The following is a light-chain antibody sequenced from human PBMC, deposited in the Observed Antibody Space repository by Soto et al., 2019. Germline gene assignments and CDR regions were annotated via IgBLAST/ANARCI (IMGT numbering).Light chain of an antibody. J-gene: IGKJ2*01. CDR3: QQYYSIPYT. CDR1: QSVLSSSNNKNF. CDR2: WAS. V-gene: IGKV4-1*01. Sequence: DIVMTQSPDSLAVSLGERATINCKSSQSVLSSSNNKNFLAWCQQKPGQSPKLLIYWASTRESGVPDRFSGSGSGTDFTLTISSLQAEDVAVYYCQQYYSIPYTFGQGTKLEIK.